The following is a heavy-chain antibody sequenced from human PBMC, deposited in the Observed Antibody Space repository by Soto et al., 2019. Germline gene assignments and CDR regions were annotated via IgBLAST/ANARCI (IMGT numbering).Heavy chain of an antibody. Sequence: VQLVESGGGLVQPGGSLRLSCAASGFAFGSYWMHWVRQAPGKGLVWVSSISQDGTIATQADSVKGRFTISRDNAKNTLYLQMNSLRADDTAVYYCLRDQRHWNEFADQWGQGTRVTVSS. D-gene: IGHD1-1*01. J-gene: IGHJ4*02. CDR1: GFAFGSYW. CDR3: LRDQRHWNEFADQ. CDR2: ISQDGTIA. V-gene: IGHV3-74*01.